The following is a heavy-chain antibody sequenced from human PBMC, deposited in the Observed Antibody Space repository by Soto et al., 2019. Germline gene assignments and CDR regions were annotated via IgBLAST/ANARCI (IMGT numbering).Heavy chain of an antibody. J-gene: IGHJ6*02. Sequence: GGSLRLSCAASGFTFSSYGMHWVRQAPGKGLEWVAVIWYDGSNKYYADSVKGRFTISRDNSKNTLYLQMNSLRAEDTAVYYCSRDGWAMRARAQVVRVYYYYGMDVWGQGTTVTVSS. CDR1: GFTFSSYG. D-gene: IGHD2-2*01. CDR3: SRDGWAMRARAQVVRVYYYYGMDV. V-gene: IGHV3-33*01. CDR2: IWYDGSNK.